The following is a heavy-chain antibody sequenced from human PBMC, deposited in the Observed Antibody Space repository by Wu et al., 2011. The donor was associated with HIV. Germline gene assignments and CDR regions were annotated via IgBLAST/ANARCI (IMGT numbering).Heavy chain of an antibody. J-gene: IGHJ4*02. CDR3: ARRGGGMDILTGFFPLYY. D-gene: IGHD3-9*01. Sequence: QVQLVQSGAEVKKPGSSVKVSCKASGGTFSNYGLTWVRQAPGQGLEWVGEIIPILETVNYAQKFQGRVTITTDASTRTAYMELSSLRSEDTAVYYCARRGGGMDILTGFFPLYYWGQGTRSPSPQ. CDR1: GGTFSNYG. V-gene: IGHV1-69*01. CDR2: IIPILETV.